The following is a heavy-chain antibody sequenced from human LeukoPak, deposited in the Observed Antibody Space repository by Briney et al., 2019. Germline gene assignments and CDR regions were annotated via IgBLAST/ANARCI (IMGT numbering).Heavy chain of an antibody. CDR2: IKQDGSEK. Sequence: GGSLRLSCAASGFTFSSYWMSWVRQAPGKGLEWEANIKQDGSEKYYVDSVKGRFTISRDNAKNSLYLQMNSLRAEDTAVYYCARDPFWGASRAFDIWGQGTMVTVSS. CDR3: ARDPFWGASRAFDI. D-gene: IGHD3-16*01. CDR1: GFTFSSYW. V-gene: IGHV3-7*01. J-gene: IGHJ3*02.